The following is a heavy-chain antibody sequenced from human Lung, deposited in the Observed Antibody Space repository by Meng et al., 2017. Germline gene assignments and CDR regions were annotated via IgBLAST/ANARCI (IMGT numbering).Heavy chain of an antibody. V-gene: IGHV4-30-4*01. CDR1: WMSISSSNCY. CDR3: ARGQKGYFDL. Sequence: HVSLQHARPGLVKHSQTLSPNCAVSWMSISSSNCYRSWIRQPPGKGLECGSPIYNSGSTYYNPSLKSRITISVDTSNNQFSLKLSAVTAAATAVYYCARGQKGYFDLWGRGTLVTVSS. CDR2: IYNSGST. J-gene: IGHJ2*01.